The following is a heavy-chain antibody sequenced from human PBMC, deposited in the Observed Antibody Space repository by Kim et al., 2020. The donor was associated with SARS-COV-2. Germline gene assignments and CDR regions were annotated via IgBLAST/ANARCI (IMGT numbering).Heavy chain of an antibody. V-gene: IGHV3-11*06. Sequence: PGGSLRLSCAASGFTFSDYYMSWIRQAPGKGLEWVSYISSSSSYTKYADSVKGRFTISRDNAKNSLYLQMNSLRAEDTAVYYCARDLKLRYFDWLFFDYWGQGTLVTVSS. CDR3: ARDLKLRYFDWLFFDY. J-gene: IGHJ4*02. CDR2: ISSSSSYT. CDR1: GFTFSDYY. D-gene: IGHD3-9*01.